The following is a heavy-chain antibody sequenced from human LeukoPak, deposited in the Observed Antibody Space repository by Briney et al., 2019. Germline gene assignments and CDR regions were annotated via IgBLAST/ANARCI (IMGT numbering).Heavy chain of an antibody. Sequence: ASVKVSCKASGYTFTSSGISWVRQAPGQGLECMGWISVYNGNTKYAQKVQGRVTMTTDTSTTTAYMELRSLRSDDTAVYYCARSGGTYLPDAFDIWGQGTMVTVSS. CDR2: ISVYNGNT. D-gene: IGHD1-26*01. V-gene: IGHV1-18*01. CDR3: ARSGGTYLPDAFDI. J-gene: IGHJ3*02. CDR1: GYTFTSSG.